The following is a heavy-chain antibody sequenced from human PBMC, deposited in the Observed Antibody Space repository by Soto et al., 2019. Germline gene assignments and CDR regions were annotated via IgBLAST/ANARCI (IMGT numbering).Heavy chain of an antibody. V-gene: IGHV3-23*01. CDR1: GFTFSSYA. D-gene: IGHD5-18*01. CDR3: AKESSGYSYGFYNYFDY. Sequence: EVQLLESGGGLVQPGGSLRLSCAASGFTFSSYAMSWVRQAPGKGLEWVSAISASGGSTFYADSVKGRFTISRDKSKNTLYLQMNSLRAEDTAVYYCAKESSGYSYGFYNYFDYWGQGTLVTVSS. CDR2: ISASGGST. J-gene: IGHJ4*02.